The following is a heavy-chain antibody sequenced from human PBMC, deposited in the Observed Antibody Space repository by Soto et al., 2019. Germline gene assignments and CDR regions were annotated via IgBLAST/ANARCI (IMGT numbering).Heavy chain of an antibody. CDR1: GGSISSGGYS. D-gene: IGHD3-10*01. J-gene: IGHJ4*02. CDR3: ARGTSLRGAVTDLFDY. V-gene: IGHV4-30-2*01. CDR2: IYHSGST. Sequence: PSETLSLTCAVSGGSISSGGYSGSWIRQPPGKGLEWIGYIYHSGSTYYNPSLKSRVTISVDRSKNQFSLKLSSVTAADTAVYYCARGTSLRGAVTDLFDYWGQGTLVTVSS.